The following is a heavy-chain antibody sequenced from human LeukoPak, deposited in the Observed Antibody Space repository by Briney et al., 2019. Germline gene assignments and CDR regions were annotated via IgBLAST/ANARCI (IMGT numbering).Heavy chain of an antibody. J-gene: IGHJ4*02. CDR2: TNHSGST. CDR1: GGSFSGYY. CDR3: ASLSAGSDRFDY. V-gene: IGHV4-34*01. D-gene: IGHD6-19*01. Sequence: SETLSLTCAVYGGSFSGYYWSWIRQPPGKGLEWIGETNHSGSTNYNPSLKSRVTISVDTSKNQFSLKLSSVTAADTAVYYCASLSAGSDRFDYWGQGTLVTVSS.